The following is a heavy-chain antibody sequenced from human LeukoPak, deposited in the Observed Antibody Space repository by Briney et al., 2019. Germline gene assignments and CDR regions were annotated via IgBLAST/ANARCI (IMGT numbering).Heavy chain of an antibody. J-gene: IGHJ6*03. Sequence: SETLPLTCTVSGDSISGHYWSWIRQPPGKGLEWIGYIYYSGSTNYNPSLRSRATTSIDTSMNQYSLRLTSVTAADTAVYYCARLHADTSLTPYYYYIYVWGKGTPVTVSS. D-gene: IGHD5-18*01. CDR1: GDSISGHY. CDR3: ARLHADTSLTPYYYYIYV. CDR2: IYYSGST. V-gene: IGHV4-59*08.